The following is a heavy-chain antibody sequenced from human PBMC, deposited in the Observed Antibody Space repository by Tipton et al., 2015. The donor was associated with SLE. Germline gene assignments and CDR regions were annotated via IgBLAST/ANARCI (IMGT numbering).Heavy chain of an antibody. D-gene: IGHD1-26*01. J-gene: IGHJ5*02. Sequence: TLSLTCTVSGGSISSHYWSWIRQPPGKGLEWIGYIYYSGSTNYNPSLKSRVTISVDTSKNQFSLKLSSVTAADTAVYYCASLSSGSYYDWFDPWGQGTLVTVSS. CDR1: GGSISSHY. V-gene: IGHV4-59*11. CDR3: ASLSSGSYYDWFDP. CDR2: IYYSGST.